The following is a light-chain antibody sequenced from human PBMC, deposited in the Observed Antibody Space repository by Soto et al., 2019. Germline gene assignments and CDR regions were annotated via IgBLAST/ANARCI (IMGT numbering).Light chain of an antibody. CDR2: RAS. J-gene: IGKJ2*01. CDR1: QSLVYSDGNTY. V-gene: IGKV2-30*01. Sequence: DVVMTQSPRFLPVTLGEPASISCRSSQSLVYSDGNTYLDWFHQRPGQSPRRLIYRASNRDTGEPDRFSGSWSGTSLTLKISRVEAEDVGVYYCMHAQFWPPFTFGQGPKLEI. CDR3: MHAQFWPPFT.